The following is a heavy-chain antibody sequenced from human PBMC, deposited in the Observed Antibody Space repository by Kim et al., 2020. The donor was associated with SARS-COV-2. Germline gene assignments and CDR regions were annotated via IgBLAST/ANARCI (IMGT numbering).Heavy chain of an antibody. Sequence: GGSLRLSCAASGFTFDNYAMSWVRQAPGKGLEWVSTISASGGYTYYTDSVKGRFSISRDNSKNTLYLQMNSLRAEDTAGDYCAKVSVAGGYYYYGMDVWGQGTTVTVSS. D-gene: IGHD6-19*01. CDR1: GFTFDNYA. CDR2: ISASGGYT. J-gene: IGHJ6*02. V-gene: IGHV3-23*01. CDR3: AKVSVAGGYYYYGMDV.